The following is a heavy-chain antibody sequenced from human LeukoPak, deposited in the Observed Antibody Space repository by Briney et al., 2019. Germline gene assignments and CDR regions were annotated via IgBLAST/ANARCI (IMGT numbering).Heavy chain of an antibody. CDR2: ISHSGRT. CDR1: GGSISSATYS. J-gene: IGHJ4*02. V-gene: IGHV4-30-2*01. Sequence: PSETLSLTCAVSGGSISSATYSWTWIRQPPGKGLEWIGYISHSGRTNYNPSLKSRVTMSVDRSKTQFSLRLTSVTAADTAVYFCARGYIYGPPFDYWGQGTLVTVSS. CDR3: ARGYIYGPPFDY. D-gene: IGHD5-18*01.